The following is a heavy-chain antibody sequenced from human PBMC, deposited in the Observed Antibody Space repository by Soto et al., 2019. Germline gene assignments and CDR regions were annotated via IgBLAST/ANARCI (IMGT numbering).Heavy chain of an antibody. Sequence: ASVKVSCKASGYTFTSYGISWVRQAPGQGLEWMGWISAYNGNTNYAQKLQGRVTMTTDTSTSTAYMELRSLRSDDTAVYYCARVYCSGGSCYSTFDYWGQGTLVTVSS. D-gene: IGHD2-15*01. CDR1: GYTFTSYG. CDR2: ISAYNGNT. J-gene: IGHJ4*02. CDR3: ARVYCSGGSCYSTFDY. V-gene: IGHV1-18*01.